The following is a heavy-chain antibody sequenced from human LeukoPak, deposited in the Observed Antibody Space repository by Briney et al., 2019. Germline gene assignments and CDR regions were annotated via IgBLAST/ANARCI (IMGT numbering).Heavy chain of an antibody. CDR2: IIPIFATT. D-gene: IGHD1-14*01. J-gene: IGHJ6*03. CDR3: ARGPPLTFDHTPEGYYHYYMDV. CDR1: GYTFTSYG. V-gene: IGHV1-69*13. Sequence: SVKVSCKASGYTFTSYGISWVRQAPGQGLEWMAGIIPIFATTNYAQEFQGRVSLTADESTSTVYMELSSLRYDDTAVYYCARGPPLTFDHTPEGYYHYYMDVWGEGTTVTISS.